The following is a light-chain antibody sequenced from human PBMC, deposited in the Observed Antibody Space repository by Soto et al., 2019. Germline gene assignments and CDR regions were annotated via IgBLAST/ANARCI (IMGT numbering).Light chain of an antibody. V-gene: IGKV3-15*01. CDR3: LQYNKGLS. CDR1: QSVRTN. J-gene: IGKJ4*01. CDR2: GAS. Sequence: EIAMTLSPATLSVSPGERATLSCRASQSVRTNLAWYQQKPGQAPRLLIFGASARATGIPARFSGSGSGTEFTLTITSLQPEDFALYYCLQYNKGLSFGGGSKVEIK.